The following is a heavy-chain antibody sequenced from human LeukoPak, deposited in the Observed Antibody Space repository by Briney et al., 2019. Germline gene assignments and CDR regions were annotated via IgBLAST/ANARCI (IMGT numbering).Heavy chain of an antibody. Sequence: GVSLRLSCAASGFTFCTYWMHWVRQAPGKGLVWVSRINGDGSSTSYADSVKGRFTISRDNAKNTLYLQMNSLRAEDTAVYYCARDGHGNWNDGGWFDPWGQGTLVTVSS. CDR1: GFTFCTYW. CDR3: ARDGHGNWNDGGWFDP. J-gene: IGHJ5*02. D-gene: IGHD1-1*01. CDR2: INGDGSST. V-gene: IGHV3-74*01.